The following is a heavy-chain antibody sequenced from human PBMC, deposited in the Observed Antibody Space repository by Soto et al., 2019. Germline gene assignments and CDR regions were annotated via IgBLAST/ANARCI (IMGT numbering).Heavy chain of an antibody. CDR2: ISYDGSNK. V-gene: IGHV3-30-3*01. D-gene: IGHD2-8*01. Sequence: QVQLVESGGGVVQPGRSLRLSCAASGFTFSSYAMHWVRQAPGKGLEWVAVISYDGSNKYYADSVKGRFTISRDNSKNTLYLQRNSLRAEDTAVYYGASPRLSSDCTTPIDYWGQGTLVTVSS. CDR3: ASPRLSSDCTTPIDY. CDR1: GFTFSSYA. J-gene: IGHJ4*02.